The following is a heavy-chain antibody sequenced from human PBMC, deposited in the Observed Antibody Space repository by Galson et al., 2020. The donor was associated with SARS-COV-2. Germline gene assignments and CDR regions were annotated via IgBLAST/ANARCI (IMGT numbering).Heavy chain of an antibody. V-gene: IGHV4-61*09. CDR1: GGSISSGYHY. CDR3: ARGDDRSLNWYFDV. J-gene: IGHJ2*01. D-gene: IGHD3-16*01. CDR2: IFTSGST. Sequence: SQTLSLTCTVSGGSISSGYHYWTWIRRPAGEGPEWIGHIFTSGSTNYNPSLKGRVTISMDASKNQFSLELTSVTAADTAVYYCARGDDRSLNWYFDVWGRGTLVSVSS.